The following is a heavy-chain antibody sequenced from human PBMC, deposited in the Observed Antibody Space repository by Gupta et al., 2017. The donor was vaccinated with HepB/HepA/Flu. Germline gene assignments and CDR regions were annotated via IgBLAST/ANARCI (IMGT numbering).Heavy chain of an antibody. D-gene: IGHD3-10*01. J-gene: IGHJ3*02. CDR3: ARDRGEYYYGSGAFDI. CDR2: ISYDGSNK. V-gene: IGHV3-30-3*01. CDR1: GFTFSSYA. Sequence: QVLLVESGGGVVQPGRSLRLSCAASGFTFSSYAMHWVRQAPGKGLEWVAVISYDGSNKYYADSVKGRFTISRDNSKNTLYLQMNSLRAEDTAVYYCARDRGEYYYGSGAFDIWGQGTMVTVSS.